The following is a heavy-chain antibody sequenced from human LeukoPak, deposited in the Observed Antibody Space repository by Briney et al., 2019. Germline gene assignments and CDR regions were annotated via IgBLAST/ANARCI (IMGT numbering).Heavy chain of an antibody. CDR1: GGSFSGYY. Sequence: PSETLSLTCAVYGGSFSGYYWSWIRQPPGKGLEWIGEINHSGSTNYNPSLKSRVTISVDTSENQFSLKLRSVTAADTAVYYCARRTKYYDILTGTKSGYYYYMDVWGKGTTVTVSS. CDR2: INHSGST. D-gene: IGHD3-9*01. CDR3: ARRTKYYDILTGTKSGYYYYMDV. V-gene: IGHV4-34*01. J-gene: IGHJ6*03.